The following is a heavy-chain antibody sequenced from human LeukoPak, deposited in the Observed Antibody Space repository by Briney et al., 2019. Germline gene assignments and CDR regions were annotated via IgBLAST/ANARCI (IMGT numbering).Heavy chain of an antibody. J-gene: IGHJ4*02. V-gene: IGHV3-23*01. CDR3: AKGSVYRVGATIFDS. D-gene: IGHD1-26*01. Sequence: PGGSLRLSCAASGFTFSSYAMSWVRQAPGKGLEWVSAISGSGGSTYYADSVKGRFTISRDNSKNTLYLQMNSLRAEDTAVYYCAKGSVYRVGATIFDSWGQGTLVTVSS. CDR2: ISGSGGST. CDR1: GFTFSSYA.